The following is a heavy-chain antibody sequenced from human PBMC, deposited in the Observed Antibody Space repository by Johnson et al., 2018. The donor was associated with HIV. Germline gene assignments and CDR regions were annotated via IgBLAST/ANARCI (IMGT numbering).Heavy chain of an antibody. J-gene: IGHJ3*02. Sequence: VQLVESGGGVVRPGGSLRLSCAASGFTFDDYGMSWVRQVPGKGLEWVSSINWSGGSTGYADSVKGRFTISRDNAKNPRYLQRNSLRAEETAVYYCARASRSLYFAFDIWGQGTMVTVSS. CDR3: ARASRSLYFAFDI. CDR2: INWSGGST. CDR1: GFTFDDYG. D-gene: IGHD6-13*01. V-gene: IGHV3-20*04.